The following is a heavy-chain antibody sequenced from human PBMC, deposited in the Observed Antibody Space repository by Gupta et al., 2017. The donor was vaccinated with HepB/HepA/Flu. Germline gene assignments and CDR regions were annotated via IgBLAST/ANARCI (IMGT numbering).Heavy chain of an antibody. CDR3: ARKNYYGSGSYWDAGFDY. V-gene: IGHV1-69*06. Sequence: QVQLVQSGAEVKKPGSSVKVSCKASGGTFSSYAISWVRQAPGQGLEWMGGIIPIFGTANYAQKFQGRVTITADKATSTAYMELSSLRSEDTAVYYCARKNYYGSGSYWDAGFDYWGQGTLVTVSA. CDR1: GGTFSSYA. D-gene: IGHD3-10*01. J-gene: IGHJ4*02. CDR2: IIPIFGTA.